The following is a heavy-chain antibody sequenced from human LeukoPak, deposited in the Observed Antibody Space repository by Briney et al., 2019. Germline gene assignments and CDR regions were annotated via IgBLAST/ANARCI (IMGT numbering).Heavy chain of an antibody. D-gene: IGHD4/OR15-4a*01. CDR1: GFTVSSNS. CDR2: IYSVNT. V-gene: IGHV3-53*01. Sequence: PGGSLRLSCAASGFTVSSNSMSWVRQAPGKGLEWVSFIYSVNTHYSDSVKGRFTISRDNSKNTLYLQMNSLRAEDTAVYYCARRAGAYSHPYDYWGQGTLVTVSS. CDR3: ARRAGAYSHPYDY. J-gene: IGHJ4*02.